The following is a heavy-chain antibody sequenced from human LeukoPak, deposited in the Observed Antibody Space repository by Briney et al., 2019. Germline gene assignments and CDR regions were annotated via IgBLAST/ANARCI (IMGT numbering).Heavy chain of an antibody. Sequence: SVKVSCKASVGTCSSYAISWLRQAPGQGLEWRGGIIPIFGTANYAQKFQGRVTITADESTSTVYMELSSLRSEDAAVYYCARRGYSSGWYTEDYWGQGTLVTVSS. CDR1: VGTCSSYA. V-gene: IGHV1-69*13. D-gene: IGHD6-19*01. J-gene: IGHJ4*02. CDR3: ARRGYSSGWYTEDY. CDR2: IIPIFGTA.